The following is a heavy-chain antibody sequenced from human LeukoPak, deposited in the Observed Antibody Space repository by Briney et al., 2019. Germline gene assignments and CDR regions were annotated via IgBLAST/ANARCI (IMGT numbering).Heavy chain of an antibody. V-gene: IGHV3-33*01. CDR2: IWYDGSNK. J-gene: IGHJ4*02. CDR1: GFTFSSYG. CDR3: ARDLRIYYFDY. D-gene: IGHD3-10*01. Sequence: PGGSLRLSCAASGFTFSSYGMHWVRQAPGKGLEWVAVIWYDGSNKYYADSVKGRFTISRDNSKNTLYLQMNSLRAEDTAVYYCARDLRIYYFDYWGQGTLVTVSS.